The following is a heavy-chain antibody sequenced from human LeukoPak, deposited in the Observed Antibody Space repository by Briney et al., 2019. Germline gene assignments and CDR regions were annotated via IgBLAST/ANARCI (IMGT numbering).Heavy chain of an antibody. J-gene: IGHJ6*02. CDR3: ARDDYDYVWGRYGMDV. Sequence: ASVKLSCKASGYTFTGNYMHWERQAPGQGLEWMGWINPNSGGTNYAQKFQGRVTMTRDTSISTAYMELSRLRSDDTAVYYCARDDYDYVWGRYGMDVWGQGTTVTVP. CDR1: GYTFTGNY. CDR2: INPNSGGT. V-gene: IGHV1-2*02. D-gene: IGHD3-16*01.